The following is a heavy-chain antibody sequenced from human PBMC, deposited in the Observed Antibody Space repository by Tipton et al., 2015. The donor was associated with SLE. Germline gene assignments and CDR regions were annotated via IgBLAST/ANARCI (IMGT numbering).Heavy chain of an antibody. CDR3: ARDRSGYSGYYFDY. Sequence: GLVKPSESLSLTCTISGGSISSQYWSWIRQPPGKGLEWIGHIHYSGSTNYNPSLKNRVTISLDTSKNQFSLNLSSVTAADTALYFCARDRSGYSGYYFDYWGQGTLVTVSS. V-gene: IGHV4-59*11. J-gene: IGHJ4*02. D-gene: IGHD3-10*01. CDR1: GGSISSQY. CDR2: IHYSGST.